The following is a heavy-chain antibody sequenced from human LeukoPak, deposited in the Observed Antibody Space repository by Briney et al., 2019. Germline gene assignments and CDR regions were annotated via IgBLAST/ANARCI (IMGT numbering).Heavy chain of an antibody. CDR1: GFTFSSYW. Sequence: GGSLRLSCAASGFTFSSYWMHWVRQAPGKGLVWVSRINSDGSSTSYADSVKGRFTIPRDNAKNTLYLQMNSLRAEDTAVYYCARDGAYDSSGYYYPRDYGMDVWGQGTTVTVSS. CDR3: ARDGAYDSSGYYYPRDYGMDV. J-gene: IGHJ6*02. CDR2: INSDGSST. D-gene: IGHD3-22*01. V-gene: IGHV3-74*01.